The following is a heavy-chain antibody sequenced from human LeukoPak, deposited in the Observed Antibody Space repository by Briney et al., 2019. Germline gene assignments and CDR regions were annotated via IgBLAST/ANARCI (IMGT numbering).Heavy chain of an antibody. V-gene: IGHV4-34*01. J-gene: IGHJ6*03. CDR1: GGSFSGYY. CDR2: INHSGSN. D-gene: IGHD2-2*01. CDR3: ARDQRSSNSKYYYYMDV. Sequence: SETLPLTCAVFGGSFSGYYWSWIRQPPGKGLEGIGEINHSGSNNYNSPLKSRVTISVDTSKNQFSLKLSSVTAADTAVYYCARDQRSSNSKYYYYMDVWGKGTTVTVSS.